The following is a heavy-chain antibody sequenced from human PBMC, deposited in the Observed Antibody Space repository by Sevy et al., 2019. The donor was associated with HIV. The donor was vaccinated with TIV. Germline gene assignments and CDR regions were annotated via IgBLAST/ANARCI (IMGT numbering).Heavy chain of an antibody. V-gene: IGHV4-59*01. CDR1: GGSMNLYF. CDR2: MYYSGST. Sequence: SETLSLTCSVSGGSMNLYFWSWIRQPPGKGLEWIGYMYYSGSTNYNPSLKSRVTILGDMSKNQFSLTMRSVTAADTAVHYCARESIGAIGDFDSWGQGALVTVSS. J-gene: IGHJ4*02. CDR3: ARESIGAIGDFDS. D-gene: IGHD1-26*01.